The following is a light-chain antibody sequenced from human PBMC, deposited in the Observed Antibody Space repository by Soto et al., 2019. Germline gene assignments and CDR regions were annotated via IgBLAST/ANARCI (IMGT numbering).Light chain of an antibody. CDR1: QSVTSN. J-gene: IGKJ3*01. CDR2: DAS. V-gene: IGKV3-15*01. CDR3: QQYNNWPPFT. Sequence: EVVMTQSPATLSASPGERATLSCRASQSVTSNLAWYHQKPGQAPRLLIYDASTRATDIPARFSGSGSGTEFTLTISSLQSEDFAVYYCQQYNNWPPFTFGPGTKVDIK.